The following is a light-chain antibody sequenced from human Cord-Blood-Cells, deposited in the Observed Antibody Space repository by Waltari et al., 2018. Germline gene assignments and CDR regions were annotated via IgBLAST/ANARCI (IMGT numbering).Light chain of an antibody. CDR3: QTWGTGIQV. J-gene: IGLJ3*02. Sequence: QLVLTQSPSASASLGASVKLTCTLTSGHSSYAIAWPQQQPEKGPRYLMKLNSDGSHSKGAVIPDRFSGSSSGAERYLTISSLQSEDEADYYCQTWGTGIQVFGGGTKLTVL. CDR2: LNSDGSH. CDR1: SGHSSYA. V-gene: IGLV4-69*01.